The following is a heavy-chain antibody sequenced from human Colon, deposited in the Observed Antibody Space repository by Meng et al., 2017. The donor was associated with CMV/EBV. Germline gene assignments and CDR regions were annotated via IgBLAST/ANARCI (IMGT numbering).Heavy chain of an antibody. CDR2: IIPILGIA. V-gene: IGHV1-69*10. CDR3: ARLSIAARGGWFDP. D-gene: IGHD6-6*01. J-gene: IGHJ5*02. Sequence: SVKVFCKASGGTFSSYAISWVRQAPGQGLEWMGGIIPILGIANYAQKFQGRVTITADKSTSTAYMELSSLRSEDTAVYYCARLSIAARGGWFDPWGQGTLVTVSS. CDR1: GGTFSSYA.